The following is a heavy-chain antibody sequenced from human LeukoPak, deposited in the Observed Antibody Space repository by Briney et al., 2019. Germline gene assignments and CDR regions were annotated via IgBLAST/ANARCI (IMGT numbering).Heavy chain of an antibody. D-gene: IGHD3-10*01. CDR2: INHSGST. V-gene: IGHV4-39*01. CDR1: GDSISSGSYY. Sequence: PSETLSLTCSVSGDSISSGSYYWSWIRQPPGKGLEWIGEINHSGSTNYNPSLKSRVTISVDTSKNQFSLKLSSVTAADTAVYYCARHGLKAYYYGSGSYRIDPWGQGTLVTVSS. CDR3: ARHGLKAYYYGSGSYRIDP. J-gene: IGHJ5*02.